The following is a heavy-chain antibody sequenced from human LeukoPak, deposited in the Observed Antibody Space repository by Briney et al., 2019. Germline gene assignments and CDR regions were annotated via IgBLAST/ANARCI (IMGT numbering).Heavy chain of an antibody. V-gene: IGHV4-61*02. CDR1: GGSISSGSYY. CDR2: IYTSGST. CDR3: AREDYDFWSGYSTFDY. J-gene: IGHJ4*02. D-gene: IGHD3-3*01. Sequence: SQTLSLTCTVAGGSISSGSYYWSWIRQPAGKGLEWIGRIYTSGSTNYNTSLTSRVTISVDTSKNQFSLKLSSVTAADTAVYYCAREDYDFWSGYSTFDYWGQGTLVTVSS.